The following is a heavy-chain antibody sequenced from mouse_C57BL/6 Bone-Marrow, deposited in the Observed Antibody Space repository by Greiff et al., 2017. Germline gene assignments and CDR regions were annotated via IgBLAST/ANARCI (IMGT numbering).Heavy chain of an antibody. CDR2: IWSDGST. D-gene: IGHD4-1*01. J-gene: IGHJ4*01. V-gene: IGHV2-6-1*01. Sequence: VKLMESGPGLVAPSQRLSITCTVSGFSLTSYGVHWVRQPPGKGLEWLVVIWSDGSTTYNSALKSRLSISKDNSKSQVFLKMNSLQTDDTAMYYCARHIPTGFYAMDYWGQGTSVTVSS. CDR3: ARHIPTGFYAMDY. CDR1: GFSLTSYG.